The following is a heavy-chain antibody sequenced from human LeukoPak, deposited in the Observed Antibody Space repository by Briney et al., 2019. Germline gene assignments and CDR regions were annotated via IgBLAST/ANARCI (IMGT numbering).Heavy chain of an antibody. D-gene: IGHD3-10*02. V-gene: IGHV1-18*01. CDR2: ISAYNDNT. J-gene: IGHJ4*02. CDR3: ARGNRILVRGVIKGY. CDR1: GYTFTSYD. Sequence: ASVKVSCKASGYTFTSYDIGWVRQAPGQGLEWMGWISAYNDNTNYAQKLQGRVTMTTDTSTSTAYMDLRSLRSDDTAVYYCARGNRILVRGVIKGYWGQGTLVTVSS.